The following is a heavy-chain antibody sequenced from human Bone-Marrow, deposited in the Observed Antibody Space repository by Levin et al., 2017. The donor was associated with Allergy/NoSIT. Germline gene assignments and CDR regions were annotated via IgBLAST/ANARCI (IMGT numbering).Heavy chain of an antibody. Sequence: SVKVSCKASGGTFSSYAISWVRQAPGQGLEWMGGIIPIFGTANYAQKFQGRVTITADESTSTAYMELSSLRSEDTAVYYCARRCYCGGDCYSCWDYWGQGTLVTVSS. D-gene: IGHD2-21*02. V-gene: IGHV1-69*13. CDR2: IIPIFGTA. CDR1: GGTFSSYA. CDR3: ARRCYCGGDCYSCWDY. J-gene: IGHJ4*02.